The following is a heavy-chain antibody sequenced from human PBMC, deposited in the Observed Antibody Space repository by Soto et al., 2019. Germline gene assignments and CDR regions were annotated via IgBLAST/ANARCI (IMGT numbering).Heavy chain of an antibody. CDR3: ARTLYSYGPRFDY. D-gene: IGHD5-18*01. Sequence: SETLSLTCTVSGGSISSYYWSWIRQPPGKGLEWIGYIYYSGSTNYNPSLKSRVTMSVDTSKNQFSLKLSSVTAADTAVYYCARTLYSYGPRFDYWGQGTLVTVPQ. J-gene: IGHJ4*02. V-gene: IGHV4-59*01. CDR2: IYYSGST. CDR1: GGSISSYY.